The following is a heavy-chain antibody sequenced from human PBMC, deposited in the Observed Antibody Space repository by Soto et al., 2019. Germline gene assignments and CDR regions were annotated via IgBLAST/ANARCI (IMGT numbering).Heavy chain of an antibody. D-gene: IGHD5-12*01. J-gene: IGHJ4*02. V-gene: IGHV1-46*01. Sequence: QVQLVQSGAEVQKPGASVKISCKASGYTFANYYLHWVRQAPGQGLEWMGMINPSNGSPTYAQKFRGRVTMTRDTSTSIVYMEVSSLRSEDTAVYYCASWDIVATGLDYWGQGTLVTVSS. CDR1: GYTFANYY. CDR2: INPSNGSP. CDR3: ASWDIVATGLDY.